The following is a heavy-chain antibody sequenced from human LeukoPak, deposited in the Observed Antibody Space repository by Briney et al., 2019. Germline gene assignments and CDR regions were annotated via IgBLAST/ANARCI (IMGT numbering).Heavy chain of an antibody. V-gene: IGHV4-38-2*02. CDR2: IYHSGST. J-gene: IGHJ4*02. CDR3: ARDGKDYYDFKQVDY. Sequence: SETLSLTCTVSGYSISSGYYWGWIRQPPGKGLEWIGSIYHSGSTYYNPSLKSRVTISVDTSKNQFSLKLSSVTAADTAVYYCARDGKDYYDFKQVDYWGQGTLVTVSS. CDR1: GYSISSGYY. D-gene: IGHD3-22*01.